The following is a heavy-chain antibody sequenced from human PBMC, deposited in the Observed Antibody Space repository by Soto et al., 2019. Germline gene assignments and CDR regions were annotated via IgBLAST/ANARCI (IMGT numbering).Heavy chain of an antibody. CDR1: GFTFSSYA. CDR3: ATTVTTVGNYYYGMDV. D-gene: IGHD4-17*01. V-gene: IGHV3-23*01. J-gene: IGHJ6*02. CDR2: ISGSGGST. Sequence: GGSLRLSCAASGFTFSSYAMSWVRQAPGKGLEWVSAISGSGGSTYYADSVKGRFTISRDNSKNTLYLQMNSLRAEDTAVYYCATTVTTVGNYYYGMDVWGQGTTVTVSS.